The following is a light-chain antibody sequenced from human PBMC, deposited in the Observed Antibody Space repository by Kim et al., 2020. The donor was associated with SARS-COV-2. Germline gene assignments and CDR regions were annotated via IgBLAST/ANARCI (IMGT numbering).Light chain of an antibody. V-gene: IGKV3-20*01. CDR2: IAS. Sequence: SPRQKATLSGRASRGVTSNCLAWYQQKPGQAPRLLIDIASSRATGIPDRFSGSGSGTEFTLTISRLEPEDFAVYYCHQYGSPPSTFGQGTRLDIK. CDR3: HQYGSPPST. J-gene: IGKJ5*01. CDR1: RGVTSNC.